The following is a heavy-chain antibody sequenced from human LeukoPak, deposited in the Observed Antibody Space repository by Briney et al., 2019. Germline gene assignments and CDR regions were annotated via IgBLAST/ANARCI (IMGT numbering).Heavy chain of an antibody. CDR1: GFTFSSSW. J-gene: IGHJ6*03. Sequence: PGGSLRLACSASGFTFSSSWMSWVRQPQGRGLGWVANIKQDGSERYTADSLKGRFTISRDNDKKLVFLQMNSLRVDDTAVYYCARVGPSYYYYYMDAWGNGTTVIVSS. V-gene: IGHV3-7*01. CDR2: IKQDGSER. CDR3: ARVGPSYYYYYMDA.